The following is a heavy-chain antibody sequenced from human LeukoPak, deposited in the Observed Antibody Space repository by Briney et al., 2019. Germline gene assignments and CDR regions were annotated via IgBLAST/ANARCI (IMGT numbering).Heavy chain of an antibody. Sequence: SETLSLTCAVYGGSFSGYYWSWIRQPPGKGLEWIGEINHSGSTNYNPSLKSRVTISVDTSKNQFSLKLSSVTAADTAVYYCATLNDYGDRNRFDPWGQGTLVTVSS. V-gene: IGHV4-34*01. CDR2: INHSGST. CDR3: ATLNDYGDRNRFDP. J-gene: IGHJ5*02. CDR1: GGSFSGYY. D-gene: IGHD4/OR15-4a*01.